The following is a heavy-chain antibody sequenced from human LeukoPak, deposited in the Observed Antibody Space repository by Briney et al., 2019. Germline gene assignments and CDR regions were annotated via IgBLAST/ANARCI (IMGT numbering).Heavy chain of an antibody. D-gene: IGHD3-10*01. Sequence: SETLSLTCTVSGVSVSSGSYCWSWIRQPPGKGLEWIGYIYYSGSTNYNPSLKSRVTISVDTSKNQFSLKLSSVTAADTAVYYCASILSGAFDIWGQGTMVTVSS. J-gene: IGHJ3*02. CDR1: GVSVSSGSYC. CDR3: ASILSGAFDI. V-gene: IGHV4-61*01. CDR2: IYYSGST.